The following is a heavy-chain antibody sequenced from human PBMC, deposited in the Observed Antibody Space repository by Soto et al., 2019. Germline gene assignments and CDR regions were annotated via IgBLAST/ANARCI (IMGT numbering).Heavy chain of an antibody. D-gene: IGHD1-26*01. CDR3: AKDEEWELPGFSHIPRFGDY. CDR1: GFTFSSYA. CDR2: ISGSGGST. J-gene: IGHJ4*02. Sequence: GGSLRLSCAASGFTFSSYAMSWVRQAPGKGLEWVSAISGSGGSTYYADSVKGRFTISRDNSKNTLYLQMNSLRAEDTAVYYCAKDEEWELPGFSHIPRFGDYWGQGTLVTVSS. V-gene: IGHV3-23*01.